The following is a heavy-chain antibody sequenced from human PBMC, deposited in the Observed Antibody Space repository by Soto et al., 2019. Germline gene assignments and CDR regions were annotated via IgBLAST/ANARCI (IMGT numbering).Heavy chain of an antibody. V-gene: IGHV4-59*01. CDR2: IYYSGST. CDR3: ATIPRGENPGYFQH. J-gene: IGHJ1*01. CDR1: GGSISSYY. D-gene: IGHD3-10*01. Sequence: SETLSLTCTVSGGSISSYYWSWIRQPPGKGLEWIGYIYYSGSTNYNPSHKSRVTISVDTSKNQFSLKLSSVTAADTAVYYCATIPRGENPGYFQHWGQGTLVTVSS.